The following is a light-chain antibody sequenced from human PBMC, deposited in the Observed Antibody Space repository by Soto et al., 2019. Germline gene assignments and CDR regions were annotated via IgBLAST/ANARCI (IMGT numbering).Light chain of an antibody. CDR3: QQYTTYPYT. Sequence: DIQMTQSPSTLSASVGDTVTITCRASQSVTDWLAWYQQKPGKAPNLLIYDASRLQSGIPSRFSGSGSGTEFTLTISSLQPDDFATYYGQQYTTYPYTFGQGTKLEIK. CDR1: QSVTDW. V-gene: IGKV1-5*01. CDR2: DAS. J-gene: IGKJ2*01.